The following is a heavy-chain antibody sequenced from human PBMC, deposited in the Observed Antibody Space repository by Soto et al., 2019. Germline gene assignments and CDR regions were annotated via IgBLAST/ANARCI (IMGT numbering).Heavy chain of an antibody. D-gene: IGHD4-17*01. V-gene: IGHV1-46*01. J-gene: IGHJ4*02. CDR3: ASEDYGGKSDY. CDR1: GYTFTSYY. CDR2: INTSGGST. Sequence: ASVKVSCKASGYTFTSYYMHWVRQAPGQGLEWMGIINTSGGSTSYAQKFQGRVTMTRDTSTSTVYMELSSLRAEDTAVDYCASEDYGGKSDYWGQGTLVTVSS.